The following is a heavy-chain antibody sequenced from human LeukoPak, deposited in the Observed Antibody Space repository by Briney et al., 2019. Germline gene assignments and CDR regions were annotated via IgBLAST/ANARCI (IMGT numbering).Heavy chain of an antibody. CDR2: IYYSGST. J-gene: IGHJ5*02. CDR1: GGSISSSSYH. Sequence: PSETLSLTCTVSGGSISSSSYHWGWIRQPPGKGLEWIGSIYYSGSTYYNPSLKSRVTISVDTSKNQFSLKLSSVTAADTAVYYCARAQGGSGLSWFDPWGQGTLITVSS. D-gene: IGHD2-15*01. CDR3: ARAQGGSGLSWFDP. V-gene: IGHV4-39*07.